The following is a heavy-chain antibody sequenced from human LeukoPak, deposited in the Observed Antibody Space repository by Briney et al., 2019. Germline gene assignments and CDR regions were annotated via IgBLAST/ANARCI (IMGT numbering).Heavy chain of an antibody. J-gene: IGHJ4*02. D-gene: IGHD5-24*01. CDR3: AKDIPFGYNDREELRFDY. CDR2: ISGSGGST. Sequence: PGGSLRLSCAASGFTFSSYAMSWVRQAPGKGLEWVSAISGSGGSTYYADSVKGRFTISRDNSKNTLYLQMNSLRAEDTAVYYCAKDIPFGYNDREELRFDYWGQGTLVTVSS. CDR1: GFTFSSYA. V-gene: IGHV3-23*01.